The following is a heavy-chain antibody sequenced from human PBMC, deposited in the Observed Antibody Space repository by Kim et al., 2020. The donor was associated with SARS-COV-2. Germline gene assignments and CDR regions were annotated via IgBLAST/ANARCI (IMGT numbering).Heavy chain of an antibody. J-gene: IGHJ4*02. Sequence: GGSLRLSCAASGSTFDDYGLSWVRQAPGKGLEWVSGINWNGVSTGYADSVKGRFTISRDNAKNSLYLQMNSLRAEDTALYYCARGETSKRYSSGLPGIWGQGTLVTVSS. V-gene: IGHV3-20*04. CDR3: ARGETSKRYSSGLPGI. CDR1: GSTFDDYG. CDR2: INWNGVST. D-gene: IGHD6-19*01.